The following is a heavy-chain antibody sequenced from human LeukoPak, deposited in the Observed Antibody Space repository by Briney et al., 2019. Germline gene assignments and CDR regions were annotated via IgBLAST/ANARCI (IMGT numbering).Heavy chain of an antibody. J-gene: IGHJ5*02. CDR1: GFTFSNYA. CDR2: ISGSGGNT. Sequence: GGSLRLSCAASGFTFSNYAMSWVRQAPGKGLEWVSTISGSGGNTYYADSVKGRFTISRDNSKNTLYLQMNSLRAEDTAVYYCAKDHRGSSWYPSNWFDPWGQGTLVTVSS. V-gene: IGHV3-23*01. D-gene: IGHD6-13*01. CDR3: AKDHRGSSWYPSNWFDP.